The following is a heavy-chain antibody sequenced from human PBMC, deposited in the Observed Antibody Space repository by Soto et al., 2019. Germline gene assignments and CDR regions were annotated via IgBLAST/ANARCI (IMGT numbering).Heavy chain of an antibody. CDR2: ISAYNGNT. J-gene: IGHJ5*02. CDR1: GYTVTIYG. CDR3: ARVGILTVQSEGVYNWFDP. D-gene: IGHD3-9*01. V-gene: IGHV1-18*01. Sequence: GAPVKLACTASGYTVTIYGVTWVRQTPGQGLEWMGWISAYNGNTNYAQKLQGRVTMTTDTSTSTAYMELRSLRSDDTAVYYCARVGILTVQSEGVYNWFDPWGQGTLVTVSS.